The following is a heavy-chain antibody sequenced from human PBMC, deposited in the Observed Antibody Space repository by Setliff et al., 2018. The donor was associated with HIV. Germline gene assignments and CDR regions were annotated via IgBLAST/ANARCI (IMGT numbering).Heavy chain of an antibody. J-gene: IGHJ3*02. Sequence: LSLTCTVSRDSINGHWWSWIRQPPGKGLEWTGSIHYSGITHYNPSLKSRLTMSVDTSKNQVPLKLTSVTAADTAVYYCARYKCINFACVGFDIWGQGTVVTVSS. D-gene: IGHD3-9*01. V-gene: IGHV4-59*11. CDR1: RDSINGHW. CDR2: IHYSGIT. CDR3: ARYKCINFACVGFDI.